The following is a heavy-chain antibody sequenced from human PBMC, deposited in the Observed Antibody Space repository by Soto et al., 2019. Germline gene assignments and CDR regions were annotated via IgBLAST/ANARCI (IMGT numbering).Heavy chain of an antibody. Sequence: QVQLQQSGPRLVKPSETISLTCTDCSGPDMSHNWGWIRQPTGRGLEWIGYVYYTGDTAYNPSLRGRVTMSADTSTNDISLTLNSVTAADTAVYYCVRQGIDYLHGLVDVWGQGTTVSVSS. CDR2: VYYTGDT. CDR1: SGPDMSHN. D-gene: IGHD4-17*01. V-gene: IGHV4-59*08. J-gene: IGHJ6*02. CDR3: VRQGIDYLHGLVDV.